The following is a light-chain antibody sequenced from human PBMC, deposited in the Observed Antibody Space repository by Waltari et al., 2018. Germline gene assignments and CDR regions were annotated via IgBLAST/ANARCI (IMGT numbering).Light chain of an antibody. CDR2: LGS. Sequence: DIVLTQSPLSLPVTPGEPASISCRSSQSLLHSNGYYYLDWYLQKPGQSPQVLFYLGSNRDSGVPDRVSGSGSGTDFTLKISRVEADDVGVYYCMQPLQTPWTFGQGTKVEIK. V-gene: IGKV2-28*01. CDR1: QSLLHSNGYYY. J-gene: IGKJ1*01. CDR3: MQPLQTPWT.